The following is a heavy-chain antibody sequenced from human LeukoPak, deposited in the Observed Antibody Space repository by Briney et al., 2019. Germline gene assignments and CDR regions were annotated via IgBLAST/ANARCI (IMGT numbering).Heavy chain of an antibody. CDR3: TRDRTTITLFEL. CDR1: GFNFNGHW. CDR2: ISPDGSTT. V-gene: IGHV3-74*01. Sequence: GGSLRLSCVTSGFNFNGHWMSWVRQVPGKGLVWVSRISPDGSTTGYADSVKGRFTASRDNARNTLYLQINSLRAEDSAVYYCTRDRTTITLFELWGQGTLVTVSS. D-gene: IGHD4-11*01. J-gene: IGHJ4*02.